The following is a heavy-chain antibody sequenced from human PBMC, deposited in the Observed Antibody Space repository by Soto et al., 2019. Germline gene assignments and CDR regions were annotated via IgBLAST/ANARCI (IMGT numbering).Heavy chain of an antibody. J-gene: IGHJ3*02. CDR3: ARAGDTSLGIRELGAFDI. Sequence: PGGSLRLSCTSSTVTINVHGIQWVRQAPGKGLEWVAVVWYDGSNKYYADSVKGRFTISRDNSKSTLYLQMSSLRAEDTALYYCARAGDTSLGIRELGAFDIWGQGTKVTVSS. CDR2: VWYDGSNK. CDR1: TVTINVHG. D-gene: IGHD2-21*01. V-gene: IGHV3-33*08.